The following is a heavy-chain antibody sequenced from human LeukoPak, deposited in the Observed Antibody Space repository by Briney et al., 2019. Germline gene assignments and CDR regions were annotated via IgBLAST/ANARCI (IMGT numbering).Heavy chain of an antibody. CDR3: ARVGIAARGDAFDI. CDR2: IYTSRST. J-gene: IGHJ3*02. D-gene: IGHD6-6*01. CDR1: GGSISSGSYY. Sequence: SQTLPLTCTASGGSISSGSYYWSWIQQPAGKGLEWIGRIYTSRSTNYNPSLKSRFTISVDTSKNQCSLKLSSVTAADTAVYYCARVGIAARGDAFDIWGQGTMVTVSS. V-gene: IGHV4-61*02.